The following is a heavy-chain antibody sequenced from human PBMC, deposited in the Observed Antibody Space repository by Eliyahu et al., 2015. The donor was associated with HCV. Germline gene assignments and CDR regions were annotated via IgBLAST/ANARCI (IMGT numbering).Heavy chain of an antibody. V-gene: IGHV3-66*02. D-gene: IGHD4-17*01. Sequence: EVQLVESGGGLVQXGGSLRLSCAAXGFIVSANYMNWVRQAPGKGLEWVSVIYSGGSTYYADSVKGRFTISRDNSKNTLYLQMSSLRAEDTAVYYCAREGPGGSITKTTTLDYWGQGILVTVSS. CDR1: GFIVSANY. CDR2: IYSGGST. CDR3: AREGPGGSITKTTTLDY. J-gene: IGHJ4*02.